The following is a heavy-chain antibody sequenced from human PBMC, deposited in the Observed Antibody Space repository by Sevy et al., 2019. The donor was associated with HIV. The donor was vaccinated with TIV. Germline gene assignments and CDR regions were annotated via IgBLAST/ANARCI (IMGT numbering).Heavy chain of an antibody. CDR1: GFSLSSYE. CDR3: ARDLPPSATTVAHFDC. J-gene: IGHJ4*02. V-gene: IGHV3-48*03. CDR2: ISNSGTAM. Sequence: GGSLRLSCAASGFSLSSYEMNWVRQAPGKGLEWVSYISNSGTAMYYSDSVRGRFTISRDNARNSLYLQMNSLRADDTAIYYCARDLPPSATTVAHFDCWGQGTLVTVSS. D-gene: IGHD4-17*01.